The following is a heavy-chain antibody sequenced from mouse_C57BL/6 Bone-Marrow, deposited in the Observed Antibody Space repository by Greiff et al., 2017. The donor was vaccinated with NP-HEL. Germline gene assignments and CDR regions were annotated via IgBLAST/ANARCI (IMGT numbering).Heavy chain of an antibody. CDR2: IYPGSGNT. D-gene: IGHD2-2*01. CDR1: GYTFTDYY. J-gene: IGHJ2*01. V-gene: IGHV1-76*01. Sequence: VKLQESGAELVRPGASVKLSCKASGYTFTDYYINWVKQRPGQGLEWIARIYPGSGNTYYNEKFKGKATLTAEKSSSTAYMQLSSLTSEDSAVYFCARDGYVSYYFDYWGQVTTLTVSS. CDR3: ARDGYVSYYFDY.